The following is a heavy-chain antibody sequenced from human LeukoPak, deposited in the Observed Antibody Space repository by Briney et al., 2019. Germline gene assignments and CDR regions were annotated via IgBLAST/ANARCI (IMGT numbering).Heavy chain of an antibody. CDR1: GGSISSGGYY. V-gene: IGHV4-31*03. CDR2: IYYSGST. CDR3: ARIPAYYDFWSGHYGMDV. D-gene: IGHD3-3*01. J-gene: IGHJ6*02. Sequence: PSQTLSLTCTVSGGSISSGGYYWSWIRQHPGKGLEGIGYIYYSGSTYYNPSLKSRVTISVDTSKNQFSLKLSSVTAADTAVYYCARIPAYYDFWSGHYGMDVWGQGTTVTVSS.